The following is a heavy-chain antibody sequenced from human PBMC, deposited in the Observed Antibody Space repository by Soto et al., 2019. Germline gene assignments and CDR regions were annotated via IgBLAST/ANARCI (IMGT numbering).Heavy chain of an antibody. D-gene: IGHD1-26*01. J-gene: IGHJ6*02. CDR1: GYSFTSYW. V-gene: IGHV5-51*01. CDR2: IYPGDSDT. Sequence: GESLKISCKGSGYSFTSYWIGWVRQMPGKGLEWMGIIYPGDSDTRYSPSFQGQVTISADKSISTAYLQWSSLKASDTAMYYCARRLADCGCYYAHYYYGMDVWGQGTTVTVSS. CDR3: ARRLADCGCYYAHYYYGMDV.